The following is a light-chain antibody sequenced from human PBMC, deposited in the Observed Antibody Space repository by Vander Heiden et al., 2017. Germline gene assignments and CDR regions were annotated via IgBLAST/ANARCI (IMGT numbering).Light chain of an antibody. CDR3: QSYDSSLSQV. CDR1: SSNIGAGYD. J-gene: IGLJ2*01. CDR2: GNS. Sequence: QSVLTQPPSVSGAPGQRVTISCTGSSSNIGAGYDVHWYQQLPGTAPKLLIYGNSNRPSGVPDRVSGSKSGNSASLAITGLQAEDEADDYCQSYDSSLSQVFGGGTKLTVL. V-gene: IGLV1-40*01.